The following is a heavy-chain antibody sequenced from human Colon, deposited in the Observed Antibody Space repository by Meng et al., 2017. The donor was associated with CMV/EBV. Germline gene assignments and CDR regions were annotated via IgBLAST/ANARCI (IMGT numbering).Heavy chain of an antibody. Sequence: CAASGFSSSDYAMDWVRQAPGKGLEWVSVISASGDITFYTESVKGRFTIGRDTSKNTVYLQMDSLRAEDTAVYYCARAPTRKYYFHFWGQGRLVTVSS. CDR3: ARAPTRKYYFHF. J-gene: IGHJ4*02. D-gene: IGHD5-24*01. CDR2: ISASGDIT. CDR1: GFSSSDYA. V-gene: IGHV3-23*01.